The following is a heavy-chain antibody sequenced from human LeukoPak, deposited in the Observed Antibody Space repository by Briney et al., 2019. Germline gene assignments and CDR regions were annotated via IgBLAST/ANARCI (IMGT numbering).Heavy chain of an antibody. CDR1: GFTFSDYW. V-gene: IGHV3-7*04. CDR3: AGGALDY. Sequence: GGSLRLSCAASGFTFSDYWMSWVRQAPGQGLEWVAKISQDGREQRFVDSVKGRFTISRDNAKNLLFLQMDSLSAEDTAVYYCAGGALDYWGRGTLVTVSS. J-gene: IGHJ4*02. CDR2: ISQDGREQ.